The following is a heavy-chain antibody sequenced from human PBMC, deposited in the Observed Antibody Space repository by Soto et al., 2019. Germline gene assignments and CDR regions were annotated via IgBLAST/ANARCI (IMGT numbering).Heavy chain of an antibody. Sequence: ASVKVSCKASGGTFSSYTISWVRQAPGQGLEWMGRIIPILGIANYAQKFQGRVTITADKSTSTAYMELSSLRSEDTAVYYCARNSDLDPNWFDPWGQGTLVTVSS. J-gene: IGHJ5*02. CDR1: GGTFSSYT. D-gene: IGHD2-21*01. CDR3: ARNSDLDPNWFDP. CDR2: IIPILGIA. V-gene: IGHV1-69*02.